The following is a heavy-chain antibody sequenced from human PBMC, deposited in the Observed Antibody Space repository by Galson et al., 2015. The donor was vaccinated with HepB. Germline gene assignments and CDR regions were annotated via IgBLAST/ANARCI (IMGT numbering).Heavy chain of an antibody. CDR1: GFTFSNAW. J-gene: IGHJ3*02. CDR2: IKSKTDGGTT. V-gene: IGHV3-15*01. CDR3: TTDGMVEPGSDAFDI. D-gene: IGHD2-2*01. Sequence: SLRLSCAASGFTFSNAWMSWVRQAPGKGLEWVGRIKSKTDGGTTDYAAPVKGRFTISRDDSKNTLYLQMNSLKTEDTAVYYCTTDGMVEPGSDAFDIWGQGTMVTVSS.